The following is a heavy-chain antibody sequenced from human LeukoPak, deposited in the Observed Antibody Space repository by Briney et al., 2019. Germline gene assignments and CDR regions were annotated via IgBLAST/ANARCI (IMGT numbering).Heavy chain of an antibody. CDR1: GVSISIYY. J-gene: IGHJ3*02. Sequence: SETLSLTYTVSGVSISIYYWSCIRQPPGKGLEWIGYIYYSGSTNYNPSLKSRVTISVDTSKNQFSLKLSSVTAADTAVYYCARGAGTTVTTKGAFDIWGQGTMVTVSS. CDR2: IYYSGST. D-gene: IGHD4-17*01. CDR3: ARGAGTTVTTKGAFDI. V-gene: IGHV4-59*01.